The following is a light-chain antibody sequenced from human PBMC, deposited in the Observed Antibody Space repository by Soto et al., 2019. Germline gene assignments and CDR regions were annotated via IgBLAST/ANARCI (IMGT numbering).Light chain of an antibody. V-gene: IGKV3-20*01. CDR1: ETFCSGC. CDR2: GAS. CDR3: QHYGTTPWT. J-gene: IGKJ1*01. Sequence: DTVLTQSPATVSLSPGESVTLSCRASETFCSGCLAWYQQKPGQSPRLLIYGASSRATGIPDRFSGSGSGTDFTLTISRPEPEDFAVYYCQHYGTTPWTFGPGTKVGIK.